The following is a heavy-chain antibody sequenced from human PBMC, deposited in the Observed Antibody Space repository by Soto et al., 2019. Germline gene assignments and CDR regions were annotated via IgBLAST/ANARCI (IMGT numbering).Heavy chain of an antibody. Sequence: GESLKISCKGSGYSFTSYWIGWVRQMPGKGLEWMGIIYPGDSDTRYSPSFQGQVTISADKSISTAYLQWSSLKASDTAMYYCARRFDTAMVDDAFDIWGQGTMVTVSS. CDR1: GYSFTSYW. D-gene: IGHD5-18*01. V-gene: IGHV5-51*01. J-gene: IGHJ3*02. CDR3: ARRFDTAMVDDAFDI. CDR2: IYPGDSDT.